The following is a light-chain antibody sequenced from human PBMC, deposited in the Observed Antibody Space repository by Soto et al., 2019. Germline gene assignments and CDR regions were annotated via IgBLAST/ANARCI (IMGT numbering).Light chain of an antibody. Sequence: QSVLTQPPSGSGTPGQGVTISCSGSTANIGSNYVYWYQQLPGTAPKLLIYGNNQRPSGVPDRFSGSKSGTSASLAISGLRSDDEADYFCATRDDSLNAVSVFATAPKANVL. CDR1: TANIGSNY. CDR2: GNN. J-gene: IGLJ1*01. CDR3: ATRDDSLNAVSV. V-gene: IGLV1-47*01.